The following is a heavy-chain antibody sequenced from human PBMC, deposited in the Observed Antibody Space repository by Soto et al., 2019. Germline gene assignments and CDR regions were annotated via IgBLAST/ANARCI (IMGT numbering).Heavy chain of an antibody. V-gene: IGHV3-23*01. CDR2: ISGSGGRT. Sequence: EVQLLKSGGGLIQPGGSLRLSCEASGFTFSNYGMTWVRLAPGKGLEWVSTISGSGGRTFYADPVKGRFTISRDNPKNTLYLQMNSLRAEDTAVYYCAKEMIASTLADFFDYWGQGTLVTVSS. CDR1: GFTFSNYG. J-gene: IGHJ4*02. CDR3: AKEMIASTLADFFDY. D-gene: IGHD2-21*01.